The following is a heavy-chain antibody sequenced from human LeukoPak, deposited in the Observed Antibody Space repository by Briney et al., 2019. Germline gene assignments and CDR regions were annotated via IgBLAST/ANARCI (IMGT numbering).Heavy chain of an antibody. D-gene: IGHD3-16*01. Sequence: GGSLRLSCAASGLTFSKVWMTWVRQAPGKGPEWVAIIKEDGSEKYYAESVKGRFSISRDNAKSSLYLQMNSLRADDTAVYYCVSDHGAGSTAYRAFAYWGQGTRVTVSS. J-gene: IGHJ4*02. CDR2: IKEDGSEK. V-gene: IGHV3-7*01. CDR3: VSDHGAGSTAYRAFAY. CDR1: GLTFSKVW.